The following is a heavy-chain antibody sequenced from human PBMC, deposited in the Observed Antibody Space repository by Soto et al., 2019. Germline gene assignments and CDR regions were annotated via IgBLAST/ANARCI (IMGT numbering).Heavy chain of an antibody. V-gene: IGHV1-69*06. Sequence: SVKVSCKASGGTFSSYAISWVRQAPGQGLEWMGGIIPIFGTANYAQKFQGRVTITADKSTSTAYMELSSLRSEDTAVYYCARDRLDYGDSRPNNWFDPWGQGTRVTVSS. CDR1: GGTFSSYA. D-gene: IGHD4-17*01. CDR2: IIPIFGTA. CDR3: ARDRLDYGDSRPNNWFDP. J-gene: IGHJ5*02.